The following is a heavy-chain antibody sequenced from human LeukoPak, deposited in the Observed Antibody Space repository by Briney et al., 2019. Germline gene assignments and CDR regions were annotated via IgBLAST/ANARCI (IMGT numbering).Heavy chain of an antibody. J-gene: IGHJ6*04. V-gene: IGHV1-18*04. Sequence: GASVKVSCKASGYTFTSYGISWVGQAPGQGREWMGWISAYNGKTNYAQKLQGRVTMTTDTSTSTAYMELRSLRSDDTAVYYCAREGYCSSTSCSGYYYYYGMDVWGKGTTVTVSS. CDR3: AREGYCSSTSCSGYYYYYGMDV. D-gene: IGHD2-2*01. CDR1: GYTFTSYG. CDR2: ISAYNGKT.